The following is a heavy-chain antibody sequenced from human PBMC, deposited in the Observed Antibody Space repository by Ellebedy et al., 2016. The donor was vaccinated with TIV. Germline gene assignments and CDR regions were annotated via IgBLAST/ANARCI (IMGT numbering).Heavy chain of an antibody. J-gene: IGHJ6*02. D-gene: IGHD5-18*01. CDR3: AKLVDTAMVQGYYYGMDV. CDR2: IKQDGSEK. CDR1: GFTFSSYW. V-gene: IGHV3-7*01. Sequence: GESLKISCAASGFTFSSYWMSWVRQAPGKGLEWVANIKQDGSEKYYVDSVKGRFTISRDNAKNSLYLQMNSLRAEDTAVYYCAKLVDTAMVQGYYYGMDVWGQGTTVTVSS.